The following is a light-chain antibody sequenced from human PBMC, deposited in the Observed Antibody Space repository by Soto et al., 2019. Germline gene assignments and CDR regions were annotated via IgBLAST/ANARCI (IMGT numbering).Light chain of an antibody. CDR3: CSYAGSYTYV. Sequence: QSVLTQPRSVSGSPGQSVTISCTGTSTDVGSYNYVSWYQQHPGKAPKLMIYDVSKRPSGVPDRFTGSKSGSTASLTISGLQGEDEADYYCCSYAGSYTYVFGPGTKVTVL. CDR2: DVS. J-gene: IGLJ1*01. CDR1: STDVGSYNY. V-gene: IGLV2-11*01.